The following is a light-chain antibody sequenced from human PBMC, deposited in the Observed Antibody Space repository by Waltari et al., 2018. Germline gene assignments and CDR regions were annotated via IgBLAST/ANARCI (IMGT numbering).Light chain of an antibody. CDR3: QQRSDWPRT. CDR1: QSVSSY. J-gene: IGKJ1*01. CDR2: DAS. Sequence: EIVLTQSPATLSLSPGERVPLSCRASQSVSSYLAWYQQKPGQAPRLLIYDASNRAAGIPARFSGSGSGTDFTLTISSLEPEDFAVYYCQQRSDWPRTFGQGTKVEVK. V-gene: IGKV3-11*01.